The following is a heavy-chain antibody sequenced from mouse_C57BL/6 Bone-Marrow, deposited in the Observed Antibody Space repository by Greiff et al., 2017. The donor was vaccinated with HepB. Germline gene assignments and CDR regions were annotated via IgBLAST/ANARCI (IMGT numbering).Heavy chain of an antibody. V-gene: IGHV1-9*01. J-gene: IGHJ4*01. D-gene: IGHD2-2*01. Sequence: QVQLQQSGAELMKPGASVKLSCKASGYTFTGYWIEWVKQRPGHGLEWIGEILPGSGSTNYNEKFKGKATFTADTSSNPAYMQLSSLTTEDSAIYYCARLVTTGHYYAMDYWGQGTSVTVSS. CDR1: GYTFTGYW. CDR2: ILPGSGST. CDR3: ARLVTTGHYYAMDY.